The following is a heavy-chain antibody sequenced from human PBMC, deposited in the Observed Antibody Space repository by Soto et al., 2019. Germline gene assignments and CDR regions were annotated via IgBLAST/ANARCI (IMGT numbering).Heavy chain of an antibody. D-gene: IGHD5-18*01. Sequence: QVRLVQSGAEVKKPGASVKVSCQASGYMFTSYYIHWVRQAPGQGLEWVGIINPSAGKARSAQNFQGTVTVTSNKSTNTVYMELSGLQSEDTAVDYCARDLKDRRLVTYYSSFGMDVWGQGTTVTVS. V-gene: IGHV1-46*01. CDR1: GYMFTSYY. CDR3: ARDLKDRRLVTYYSSFGMDV. CDR2: INPSAGKA. J-gene: IGHJ6*02.